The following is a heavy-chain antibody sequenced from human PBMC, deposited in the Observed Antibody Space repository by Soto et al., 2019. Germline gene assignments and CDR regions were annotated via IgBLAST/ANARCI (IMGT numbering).Heavy chain of an antibody. CDR3: TTDLSSIRDNAFDI. V-gene: IGHV3-15*07. J-gene: IGHJ3*02. D-gene: IGHD2-21*01. CDR1: VFSFSNSW. CDR2: IKSKTEGGTT. Sequence: GGSLRLSCAAYVFSFSNSWMNWVRQAPGKGLEWVGRIKSKTEGGTTDYAAPVKGRFTISRDDSKNTLYLQMNSLKTEDTAVYYCTTDLSSIRDNAFDIWGQVTMVTVSS.